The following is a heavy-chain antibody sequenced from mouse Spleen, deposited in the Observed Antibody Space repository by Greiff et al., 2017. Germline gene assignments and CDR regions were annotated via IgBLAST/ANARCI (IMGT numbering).Heavy chain of an antibody. J-gene: IGHJ4*01. V-gene: IGHV5-17*01. CDR1: GFTFSDYG. Sequence: EVHLVESGGGLVKPGGSLKLSCAASGFTFSDYGMHWVRQAPEKGLEWVAYISSGSSTIYYADTVKGRFTISRDNAKNTLFLQMTSLRSEDTAMYYCARDPSYSNWDAMDYWGQGTSVTVSS. CDR3: ARDPSYSNWDAMDY. D-gene: IGHD2-5*01. CDR2: ISSGSSTI.